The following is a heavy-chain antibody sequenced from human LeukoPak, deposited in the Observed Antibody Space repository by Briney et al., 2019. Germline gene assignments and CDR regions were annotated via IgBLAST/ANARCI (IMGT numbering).Heavy chain of an antibody. CDR3: ARDQARFGEFDPGYTYYGMDV. Sequence: GASVKVSCKASGGTFSSYAISWVRQAPGQGLEWMGGIIPIFGTANYAQKFQGRVTITADESTSTAYMELSSLRSEDTAVYYCARDQARFGEFDPGYTYYGMDVWGQGTTVTVSS. D-gene: IGHD3-10*01. J-gene: IGHJ6*02. CDR2: IIPIFGTA. CDR1: GGTFSSYA. V-gene: IGHV1-69*13.